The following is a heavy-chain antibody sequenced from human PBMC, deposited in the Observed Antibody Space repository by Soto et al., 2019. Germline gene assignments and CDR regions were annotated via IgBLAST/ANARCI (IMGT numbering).Heavy chain of an antibody. CDR1: GYSFTSYW. J-gene: IGHJ6*02. CDR3: AAGIAVVPAATLRDYYYGMDV. CDR2: IDPSDSYT. V-gene: IGHV5-10-1*01. D-gene: IGHD2-2*01. Sequence: PGESLKISCNGSGYSFTSYWISWVRQMPGKGLEWMGRIDPSDSYTNYSPSFQGHVTISADKSISTAYLQWSSLKASDTAMYYCAAGIAVVPAATLRDYYYGMDVWGQGTTVTVSS.